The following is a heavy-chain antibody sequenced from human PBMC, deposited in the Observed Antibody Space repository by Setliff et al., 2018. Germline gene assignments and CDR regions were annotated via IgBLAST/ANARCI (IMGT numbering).Heavy chain of an antibody. CDR3: ARDSREYYFDY. CDR1: GFSFGISGMR. J-gene: IGHJ4*02. Sequence: SGPTLVNPTQTLTLTCTYSGFSFGISGMRLSWIRQAPGKALEWLARVDWADDKFYSTSLATRLTISKDTFKNQVILTMTNMDPADTATYFCARDSREYYFDYWGQGILVTVSS. CDR2: VDWADDK. D-gene: IGHD3-22*01. V-gene: IGHV2-70*04.